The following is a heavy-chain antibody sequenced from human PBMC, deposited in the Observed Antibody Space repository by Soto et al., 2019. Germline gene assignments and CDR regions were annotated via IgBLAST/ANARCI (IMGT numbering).Heavy chain of an antibody. D-gene: IGHD2-21*01. CDR3: ARLSGDHSAFFSYGMDA. CDR2: INSDGTIS. J-gene: IGHJ6*02. CDR1: GFTFDTYW. V-gene: IGHV3-74*01. Sequence: AGSLRLSSAASGFTFDTYWMNWVRQAPGKGPEWLSGINSDGTISSYADSVKGRFTISRDNARNTLSLQMNSLRVDDTAVYYCARLSGDHSAFFSYGMDAWGQGTTVTVSS.